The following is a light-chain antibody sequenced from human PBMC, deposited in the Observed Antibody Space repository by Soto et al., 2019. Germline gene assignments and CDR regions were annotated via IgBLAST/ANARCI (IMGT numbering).Light chain of an antibody. V-gene: IGKV3-20*01. CDR3: QQYGNSPWT. CDR2: GAS. J-gene: IGKJ1*01. CDR1: QSVSSSS. Sequence: EIVLTQSPGTLSLSPGERATLSCRASQSVSSSSLAWYQQKPGQAPRLLIYGASNRATGIPDRFSGSGSGTDFTLTISRLEPEDFAAYYCQQYGNSPWTLGQGTKVEI.